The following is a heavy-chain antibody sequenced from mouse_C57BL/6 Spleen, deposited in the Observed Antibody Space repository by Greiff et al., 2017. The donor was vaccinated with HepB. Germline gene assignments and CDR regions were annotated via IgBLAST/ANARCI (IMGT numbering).Heavy chain of an antibody. CDR3: ARIKLYGSSSYYFDY. V-gene: IGHV8-8*01. CDR2: IWWDDDK. D-gene: IGHD1-1*01. Sequence: QVTLKECGPGILQPSQTLSLTCSFSGFSLSTFGMGVGWIRQPSGKGLEWLAHIWWDDDKYYNPALKSRLTISKDTSKNQVFLKIANVDTADTATYYCARIKLYGSSSYYFDYWGQGTTLTVSS. CDR1: GFSLSTFGMG. J-gene: IGHJ2*01.